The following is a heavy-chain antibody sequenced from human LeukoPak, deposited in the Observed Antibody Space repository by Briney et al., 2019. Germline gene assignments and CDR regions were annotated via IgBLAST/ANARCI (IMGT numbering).Heavy chain of an antibody. J-gene: IGHJ6*02. V-gene: IGHV3-30*18. D-gene: IGHD2-15*01. CDR3: AKGSTAYYYGIDV. CDR2: ISYDGGNK. CDR1: GFTFSSYG. Sequence: GGSLRLSCAASGFTFSSYGMRWVRHAPGEGLEWLAVISYDGGNKYYRDSVKGRFTISRDNSKNTLYLQMNSLRAEDTAVYYCAKGSTAYYYGIDVWGQGTMVTVSS.